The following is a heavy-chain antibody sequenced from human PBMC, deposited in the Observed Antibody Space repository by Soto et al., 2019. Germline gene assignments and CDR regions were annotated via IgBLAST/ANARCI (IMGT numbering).Heavy chain of an antibody. J-gene: IGHJ4*02. V-gene: IGHV3-23*01. CDR3: AKGPGGSGSLTPRVDF. CDR2: ISGGGDTT. CDR1: GFTFNNYA. D-gene: IGHD3-10*01. Sequence: EVQLLESGGGLVQPGGSLRLSCAASGFTFNNYAMTWVRQAPGKGLEWVSAISGGGDTTSYADSVKGRFTVSRDGSKNTLYPQMSSLRAEDTALYYCAKGPGGSGSLTPRVDFWGQGTLVTVSS.